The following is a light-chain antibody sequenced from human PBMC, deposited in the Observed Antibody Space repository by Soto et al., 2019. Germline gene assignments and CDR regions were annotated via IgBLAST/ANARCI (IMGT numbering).Light chain of an antibody. CDR1: QTVGIS. Sequence: LTQSPASLSLSPGERATLSCRASQTVGISFAWYQHKPGQPPRLLIYDASKRATGIPARFGGSGSGTDFTLTISSLEPEDFAVYYCQQRTNWLFTFGPGTKVDIK. CDR2: DAS. V-gene: IGKV3-11*01. CDR3: QQRTNWLFT. J-gene: IGKJ3*01.